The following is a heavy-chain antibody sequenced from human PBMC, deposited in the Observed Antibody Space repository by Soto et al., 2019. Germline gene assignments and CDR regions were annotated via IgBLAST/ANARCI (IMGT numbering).Heavy chain of an antibody. CDR1: GFTFSSYG. CDR3: ARSGYSGTAFDY. CDR2: IWYDGSNK. J-gene: IGHJ4*02. D-gene: IGHD5-12*01. V-gene: IGHV3-33*01. Sequence: PGGSLRLSCAASGFTFSSYGMHWVRQAPGKGLEWVAVIWYDGSNKYYADSVKGRFTISRDNSKNTLYLQMNSLRAEDTAVYYCARSGYSGTAFDYRGQGTLVTVSS.